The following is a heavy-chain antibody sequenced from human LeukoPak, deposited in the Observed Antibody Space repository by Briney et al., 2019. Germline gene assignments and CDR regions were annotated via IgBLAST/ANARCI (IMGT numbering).Heavy chain of an antibody. D-gene: IGHD2-2*02. Sequence: NPGGSLRLSCAASGFTFSSYSMNWVRQAPGKGLEWVSSISSSSSYIYYADSVKGRFTISRDNSKNTLYLQMNSLRAEDTAVYYCAKDVYCSSTSCYTEYYFDYWGQGTLVTVSS. J-gene: IGHJ4*02. V-gene: IGHV3-21*04. CDR2: ISSSSSYI. CDR1: GFTFSSYS. CDR3: AKDVYCSSTSCYTEYYFDY.